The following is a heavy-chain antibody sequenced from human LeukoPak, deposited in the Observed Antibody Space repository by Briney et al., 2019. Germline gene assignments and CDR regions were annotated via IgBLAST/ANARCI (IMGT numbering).Heavy chain of an antibody. V-gene: IGHV4-59*08. CDR2: IYYSGST. D-gene: IGHD3-22*01. CDR1: GGSFSGYY. Sequence: PSETLSLTCAVYGGSFSGYYWNWIRQPPGKGLEWIGYIYYSGSTNYNPSLKSRVTISVDTSKNQFSLKLSSVTAADTAVYYCARLGSYYDNGPLFDYWGQGTLVTVSS. CDR3: ARLGSYYDNGPLFDY. J-gene: IGHJ4*02.